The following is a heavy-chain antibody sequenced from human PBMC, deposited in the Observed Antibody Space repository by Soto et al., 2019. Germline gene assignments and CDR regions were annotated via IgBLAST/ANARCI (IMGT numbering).Heavy chain of an antibody. CDR3: ARAAYGDYVSDY. CDR2: ISSSSSYI. Sequence: GSLRLSCAASGVTFSSYSMNWVRQAPGKGLEWVSSISSSSSYIYYADSVKGRFTISRDNAKNSLYLQMNSLRAEDTAVYYCARAAYGDYVSDYWGQGTLVTVSS. CDR1: GVTFSSYS. D-gene: IGHD4-17*01. J-gene: IGHJ4*02. V-gene: IGHV3-21*01.